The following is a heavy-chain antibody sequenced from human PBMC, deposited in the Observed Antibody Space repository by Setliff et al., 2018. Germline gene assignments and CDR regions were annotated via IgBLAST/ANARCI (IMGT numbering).Heavy chain of an antibody. V-gene: IGHV3-33*08. J-gene: IGHJ6*03. Sequence: PGGSLRLSCVASGFTFSSYGMHWVRQAPGKGLEWVAVIWYDGTNKFYADSVKGRFTISRDISKDTLYLQMNSLRAEDTAVYYCARVGLSGTSGYYYYMDVWGKGTTVTVSS. CDR3: ARVGLSGTSGYYYYMDV. CDR1: GFTFSSYG. D-gene: IGHD1-20*01. CDR2: IWYDGTNK.